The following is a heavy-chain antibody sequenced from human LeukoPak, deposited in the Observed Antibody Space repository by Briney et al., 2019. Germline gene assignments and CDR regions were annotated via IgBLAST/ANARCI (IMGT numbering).Heavy chain of an antibody. D-gene: IGHD6-13*01. CDR2: IYYNGST. V-gene: IGHV4-59*01. Sequence: SETLSLTCTVSGGSISSYYWSWIRQPPGKGLEWIGYIYYNGSTNYNPSLKSRVTISVDTSKNQFSLKLSSVTAADTAVYYCARELAAARFDPWGQGTLVTVSS. CDR1: GGSISSYY. CDR3: ARELAAARFDP. J-gene: IGHJ5*02.